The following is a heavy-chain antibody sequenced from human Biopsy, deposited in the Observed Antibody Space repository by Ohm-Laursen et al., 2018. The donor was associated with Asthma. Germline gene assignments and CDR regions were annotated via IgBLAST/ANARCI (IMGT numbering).Heavy chain of an antibody. V-gene: IGHV3-11*01. CDR1: GFDLRDYT. CDR3: ARDREVYGSGIGALYYYYYYGMDV. D-gene: IGHD3-10*01. Sequence: SLRLSCAASGFDLRDYTMNWVRQAPGKGLEWVSYISSSGSTIYYADSVKGRFTISRDNAKNSLYLQMNSLRAEDTAVYYCARDREVYGSGIGALYYYYYYGMDVWGQGTTVAVSS. CDR2: ISSSGSTI. J-gene: IGHJ6*02.